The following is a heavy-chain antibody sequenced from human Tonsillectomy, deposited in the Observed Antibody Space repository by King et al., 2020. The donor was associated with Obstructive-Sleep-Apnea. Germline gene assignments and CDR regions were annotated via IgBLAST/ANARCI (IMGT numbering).Heavy chain of an antibody. D-gene: IGHD6-19*01. V-gene: IGHV1-18*01. J-gene: IGHJ4*02. CDR3: ARDLSSSCREY. Sequence: VQLVQSGGEVKEPGASVKVSCKTSGYTFTSYGISWVRQAPGQGLEWVGWISGYNAMTNYAQKFRDRVTMTIDSSTTTVNMELRNLRSDDTAVYYFARDLSSSCREYWGQGTLVTVSS. CDR1: GYTFTSYG. CDR2: ISGYNAMT.